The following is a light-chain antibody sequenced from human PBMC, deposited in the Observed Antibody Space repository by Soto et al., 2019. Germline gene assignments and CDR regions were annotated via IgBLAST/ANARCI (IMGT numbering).Light chain of an antibody. CDR1: SSNIGNTY. Sequence: QSVLTQPPSVSAAPGQKVTISCSGSSSNIGNTYVSWYQQLPGTAPKLLIYENNKRPSGIPDRFSGSKSGTSATLGITGLQTGDEADYYCGTWDSGLSGYVFGTGTKLTVL. CDR2: ENN. CDR3: GTWDSGLSGYV. J-gene: IGLJ1*01. V-gene: IGLV1-51*02.